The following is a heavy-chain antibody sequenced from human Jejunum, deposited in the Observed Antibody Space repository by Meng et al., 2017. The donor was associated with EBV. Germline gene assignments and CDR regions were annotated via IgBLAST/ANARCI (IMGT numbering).Heavy chain of an antibody. D-gene: IGHD3-22*01. V-gene: IGHV1-2*06. CDR2: ITPNSGGT. Sequence: QGRLVQSGAEVKQPGASVRVSCKVSGYTFTGYFIHWVRQAPGQGLEWMGRITPNSGGTSYTQKFQGRVTMTRDTSITTAYMELSRLGSDDTAVYYCARDYSDSSHQGYWGQGTLVTVSS. J-gene: IGHJ4*02. CDR3: ARDYSDSSHQGY. CDR1: GYTFTGYF.